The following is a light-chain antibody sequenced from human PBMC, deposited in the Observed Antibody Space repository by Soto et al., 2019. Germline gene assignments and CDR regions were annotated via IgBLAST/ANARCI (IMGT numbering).Light chain of an antibody. V-gene: IGKV3-11*01. CDR2: DAS. J-gene: IGKJ5*01. CDR3: QQRDNWPIN. CDR1: QSVSSY. Sequence: EIVLTQSPATLSLSPGERATLSCRASQSVSSYLAWYQQKPCQAPRLLIYDASNRATGIPARFSGSGSGTDFPLTSSRLEPEDFALYYCQQRDNWPINFGQGTRLEIK.